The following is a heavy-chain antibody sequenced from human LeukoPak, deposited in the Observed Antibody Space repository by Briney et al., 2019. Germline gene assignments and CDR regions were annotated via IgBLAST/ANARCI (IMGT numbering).Heavy chain of an antibody. V-gene: IGHV4-34*01. CDR3: ARGKKRQGLYDY. Sequence: SEPLSLTRAVYGGSFSGFYWSWIRQPPEKGLEWIGEISHNGGPNYNPSFESRVTISVDTSKNQFSLNLTSLTAADTAVYYCARGKKRQGLYDYWGPGTLATVSS. CDR1: GGSFSGFY. J-gene: IGHJ4*02. CDR2: ISHNGGP.